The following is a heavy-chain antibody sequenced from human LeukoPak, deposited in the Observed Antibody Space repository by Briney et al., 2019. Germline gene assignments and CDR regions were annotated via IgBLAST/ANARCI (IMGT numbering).Heavy chain of an antibody. D-gene: IGHD4-17*01. V-gene: IGHV4-34*01. CDR3: ARGEDGDYYFQH. J-gene: IGHJ1*01. Sequence: SETLSLTCAVYGGAFSGYYWSWIRQPPGKGLEWIGEINHSGSSNYNPSLKSRVTISVDTSKNQFSLKLSSVTAADTAVYYCARGEDGDYYFQHWGQGTLVTVSS. CDR2: INHSGSS. CDR1: GGAFSGYY.